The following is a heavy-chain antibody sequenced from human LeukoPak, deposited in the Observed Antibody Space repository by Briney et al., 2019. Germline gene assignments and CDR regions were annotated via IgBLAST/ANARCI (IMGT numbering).Heavy chain of an antibody. CDR3: AKDNDYGDFSRLGGMDV. Sequence: PGRSLRLSCAASGFTFSSYGMHWVRQAPGKGLEWVAVISYDGSNEYYADSVKGRFTISRDNSKNTLYLQMNSLRAEDTAVYYCAKDNDYGDFSRLGGMDVWGQGTTVTVSS. V-gene: IGHV3-30*18. CDR1: GFTFSSYG. J-gene: IGHJ6*02. CDR2: ISYDGSNE. D-gene: IGHD4-17*01.